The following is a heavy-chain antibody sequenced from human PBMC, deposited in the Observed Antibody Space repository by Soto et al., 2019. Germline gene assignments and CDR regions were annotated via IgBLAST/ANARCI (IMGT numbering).Heavy chain of an antibody. D-gene: IGHD6-6*01. Sequence: EVQLLESGGGLVQPGASLRLSCAASGFTFSSYDMSWVRQAPGKGLEWVSVISGSDDSTYYADSVKGRFTISRNNSKNTLYLQMNSLRAEDTAVYYCSKRSSSSTFDYWGQGTLVTVSS. CDR3: SKRSSSSTFDY. CDR2: ISGSDDST. CDR1: GFTFSSYD. J-gene: IGHJ4*02. V-gene: IGHV3-23*01.